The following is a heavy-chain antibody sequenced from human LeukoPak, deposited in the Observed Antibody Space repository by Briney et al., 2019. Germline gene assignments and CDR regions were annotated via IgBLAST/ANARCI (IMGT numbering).Heavy chain of an antibody. CDR3: ATGRGIAAAGTTTLFDY. CDR1: GGTFSSYT. D-gene: IGHD6-13*01. CDR2: TIPILGIA. Sequence: ASVKVSCKASGGTFSSYTISWVRQAPGQGLEWMGRTIPILGIANYAQKFQGRVTITADKSTSTAYMELSSLRSEDTAVYYCATGRGIAAAGTTTLFDYWGQGTLVTVSS. J-gene: IGHJ4*02. V-gene: IGHV1-69*02.